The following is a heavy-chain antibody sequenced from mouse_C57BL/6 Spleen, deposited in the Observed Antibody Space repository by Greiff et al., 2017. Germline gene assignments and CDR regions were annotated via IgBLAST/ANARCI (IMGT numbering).Heavy chain of an antibody. D-gene: IGHD1-1*01. CDR2: SWWDNDK. J-gene: IGHJ1*03. CDR3: AGIENYSSSWYGYFDV. CDR1: GFSLSTFGMG. Sequence: QVTLKECGPGLLQPSQTLSLTCSSSGFSLSTFGMGVGWLRQPSGKGLVWLAHSWWDNDKYYNPALKSQPTISKETSKKQVFLKIANVDTADTATDDCAGIENYSSSWYGYFDVWGTGTTVTVSS. V-gene: IGHV8-8*01.